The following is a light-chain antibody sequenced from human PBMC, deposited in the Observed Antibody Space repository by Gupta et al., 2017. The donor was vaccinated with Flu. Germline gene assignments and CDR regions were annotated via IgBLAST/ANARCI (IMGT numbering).Light chain of an antibody. Sequence: DVQMTQSPTSLSASVGDRVTITCRASHGITTYLNWYQQKPGKAPSLLIYAASNLQSGVPSRFSGSGSGTDFTLTISSLQPEDFATYYCQQTYSTPLTFGGGTEVEV. CDR2: AAS. CDR1: HGITTY. J-gene: IGKJ4*01. V-gene: IGKV1-39*01. CDR3: QQTYSTPLT.